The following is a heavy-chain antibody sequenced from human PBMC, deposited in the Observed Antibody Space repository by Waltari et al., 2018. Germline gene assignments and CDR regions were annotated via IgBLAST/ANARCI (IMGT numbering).Heavy chain of an antibody. CDR1: GFTFSSYA. J-gene: IGHJ2*01. CDR2: ISYDGSNK. Sequence: QVQLVESGGGVVQPGRSLRLSCAASGFTFSSYAMHWVRQAPGKGLEWVAVISYDGSNKYYADSVKGRFTISRDNSKNTLYLQMNSLRAEDTAVYYCARDRRFLDWYFDLWGRGTLVTVSS. CDR3: ARDRRFLDWYFDL. D-gene: IGHD3-3*01. V-gene: IGHV3-30*01.